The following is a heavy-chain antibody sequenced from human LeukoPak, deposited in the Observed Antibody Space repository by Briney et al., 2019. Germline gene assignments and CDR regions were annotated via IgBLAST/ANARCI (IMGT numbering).Heavy chain of an antibody. CDR3: ARGQGHYYDSSGYYYYYMDV. CDR1: GYSISSGYY. J-gene: IGHJ6*03. Sequence: SETLSLTCAVSGYSISSGYYWGWIRQPPGKGLEWIGSIYHRVSTYYNPSLKSRVTISVDTSKNQFSLKLSSVTAADTAVYYCARGQGHYYDSSGYYYYYMDVWGKGTTVAVSS. V-gene: IGHV4-38-2*01. CDR2: IYHRVST. D-gene: IGHD3-22*01.